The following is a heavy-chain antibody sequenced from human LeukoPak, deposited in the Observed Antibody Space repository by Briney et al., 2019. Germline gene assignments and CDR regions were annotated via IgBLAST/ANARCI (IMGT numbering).Heavy chain of an antibody. J-gene: IGHJ4*02. CDR3: AKDRLYFGNDFGDY. D-gene: IGHD3-9*01. V-gene: IGHV3-23*01. CDR2: ISNGGDHT. CDR1: GFTFSDFS. Sequence: PGGSLRLSCVASGFTFSDFSMSWVRQALGKGLEWVSVISNGGDHTYYADSVKGRFAISRDNSKNTLYLQMNSLRTEDTAIYYCAKDRLYFGNDFGDYWGQGTLATVSS.